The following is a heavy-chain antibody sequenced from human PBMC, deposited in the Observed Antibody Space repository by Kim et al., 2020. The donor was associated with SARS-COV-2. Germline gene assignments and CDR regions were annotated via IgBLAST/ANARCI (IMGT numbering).Heavy chain of an antibody. CDR3: ARVPPTGSITMVRGGKVFDY. D-gene: IGHD3-10*01. Sequence: RVTISVDTSKNQFSLKLSSVTAADTAVYYCARVPPTGSITMVRGGKVFDYWGQGTLVTVSS. J-gene: IGHJ4*02. V-gene: IGHV4-39*07.